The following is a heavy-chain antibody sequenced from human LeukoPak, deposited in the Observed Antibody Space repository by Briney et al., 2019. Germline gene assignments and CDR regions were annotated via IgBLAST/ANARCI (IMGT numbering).Heavy chain of an antibody. CDR2: ISWNSGSI. CDR1: GFTFDDYA. V-gene: IGHV3-9*01. J-gene: IGHJ4*02. Sequence: GRSLRLSCAASGFTFDDYAMHWVRQAPGKGLEWVSGISWNSGSIGYADSVKGRFTISRDNAKNSLYLQMNSLRAEDTALYYCARSLWFGEARPFDYWGQGTLVTVSS. D-gene: IGHD3-10*01. CDR3: ARSLWFGEARPFDY.